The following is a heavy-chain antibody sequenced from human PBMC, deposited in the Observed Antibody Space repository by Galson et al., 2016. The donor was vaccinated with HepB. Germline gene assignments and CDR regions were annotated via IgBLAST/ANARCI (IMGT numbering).Heavy chain of an antibody. CDR1: GFTFNTYG. D-gene: IGHD2/OR15-2a*01. CDR2: IWYDGSNK. Sequence: SLRLSCAASGFTFNTYGMHRVRQAPGKGLEWVAVIWYDGSNKYYADSVKGRFTISRDNSKNTLYLQMNGLRAEDTAVYYCAKVIGRDAYYYYGMDVWGQGTTVTVAS. J-gene: IGHJ6*02. V-gene: IGHV3-33*06. CDR3: AKVIGRDAYYYYGMDV.